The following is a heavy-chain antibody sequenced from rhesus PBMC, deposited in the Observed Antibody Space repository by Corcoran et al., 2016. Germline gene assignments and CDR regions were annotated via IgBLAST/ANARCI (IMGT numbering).Heavy chain of an antibody. CDR3: ARHINYQAYWYFDI. CDR1: GGSISDTW. V-gene: IGHV4-173*01. D-gene: IGHD4-23*01. J-gene: IGHJ2*01. CDR2: ISGSGGST. Sequence: QLQVQESGPGLVKPSESLSLTCAVSGGSISDTWWSWIRQSPGTGLEWIGRISGSGGSTTYSPSLKSRVTISTDTSKNQFSLKLISVTAADTAIYFCARHINYQAYWYFDIWGPGSPITISS.